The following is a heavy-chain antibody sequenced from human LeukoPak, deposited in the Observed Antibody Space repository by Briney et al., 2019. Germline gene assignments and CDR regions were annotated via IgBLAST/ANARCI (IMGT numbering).Heavy chain of an antibody. CDR2: ISWNSGSI. D-gene: IGHD5-18*01. CDR1: GFTFDDYA. V-gene: IGHV3-9*01. J-gene: IGHJ6*02. CDR3: AKDMGRGYSYGYYYYYGMDV. Sequence: GGSLRLSCAASGFTFDDYAMHWVRQAPGKGLEWVSGISWNSGSIGYADSVKGRFTISRDNAKNSLYLQMNRLRAEDTALYYCAKDMGRGYSYGYYYYYGMDVWGQGTTVTVSS.